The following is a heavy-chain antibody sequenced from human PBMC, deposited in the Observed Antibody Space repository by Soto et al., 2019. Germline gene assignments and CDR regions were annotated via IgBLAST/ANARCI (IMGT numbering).Heavy chain of an antibody. V-gene: IGHV4-31*03. Sequence: SETLSVTSTVSGVSICRGGSYSSWIRQHPGKGLEWIGYIYYSGSTYYNPSLKSRVTISVDTSKNQFSLTLTSVTAADTAVYYCARGWWEREGYVMDAWGQGTTVTVSS. CDR3: ARGWWEREGYVMDA. J-gene: IGHJ6*02. D-gene: IGHD1-26*01. CDR1: GVSICRGGSY. CDR2: IYYSGST.